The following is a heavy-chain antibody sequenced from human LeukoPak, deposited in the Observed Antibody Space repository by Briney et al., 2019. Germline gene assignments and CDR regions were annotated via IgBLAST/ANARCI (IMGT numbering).Heavy chain of an antibody. D-gene: IGHD6-19*01. J-gene: IGHJ4*02. V-gene: IGHV4-39*01. CDR1: GGSISSSSYY. CDR3: ARLTRLRTVAGRYFDY. CDR2: IYYSGSI. Sequence: PSETLSLTCTVSGGSISSSSYYWGWISQPPGKGLEWLGSIYYSGSIYYNPSLKSRVTMSVDTSKNQFSLKLSSVTAADTAVYYCARLTRLRTVAGRYFDYWGQGTLVTVSS.